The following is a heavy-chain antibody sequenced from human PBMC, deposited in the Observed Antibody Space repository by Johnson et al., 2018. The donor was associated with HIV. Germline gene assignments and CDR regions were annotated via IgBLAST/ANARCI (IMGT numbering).Heavy chain of an antibody. Sequence: QVQLVESGGGVVQPGTSLRLSCEGSGLSLSAYGLHWVRQAPGKGLEWVAVIWPDGSNRYYSDSVKGRFTISRDNSKNTLYLQRNSLRAEDTALYYFAKVWAGRACDMWCQGTLVTVSS. V-gene: IGHV3-33*06. CDR3: AKVWAGRACDM. J-gene: IGHJ3*02. CDR2: IWPDGSNR. CDR1: GLSLSAYG. D-gene: IGHD1-26*01.